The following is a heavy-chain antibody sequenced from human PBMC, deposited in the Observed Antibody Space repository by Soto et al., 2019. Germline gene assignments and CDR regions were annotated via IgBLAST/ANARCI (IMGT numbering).Heavy chain of an antibody. CDR2: IFHDGTA. Sequence: SETLSLTCAVSGASLTSGNWWTWVRQSPQRGLEYIGEIFHDGTANYYPSFERRVAMSVDTSRNQFSLKLTAVTAADTAVYFCARLVYDTRLNYMYFDFWGPGTLVTVSS. CDR3: ARLVYDTRLNYMYFDF. V-gene: IGHV4-4*02. J-gene: IGHJ4*02. D-gene: IGHD3-10*01. CDR1: GASLTSGNW.